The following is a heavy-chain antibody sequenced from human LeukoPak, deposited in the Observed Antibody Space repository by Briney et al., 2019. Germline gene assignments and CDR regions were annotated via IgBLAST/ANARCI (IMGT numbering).Heavy chain of an antibody. D-gene: IGHD4-17*01. V-gene: IGHV1-46*01. CDR2: INPSGGST. J-gene: IGHJ6*02. CDR3: ARVIGDYVSHYYYYYGMDV. Sequence: ASVTVSCKASGYTFTSYYMHWVRQAPGQGLEWMGIINPSGGSTSYAQKFQGRVTMTRDTSTSTVYMELSSLRSEDTAVYYCARVIGDYVSHYYYYYGMDVWGQGTTVTVSS. CDR1: GYTFTSYY.